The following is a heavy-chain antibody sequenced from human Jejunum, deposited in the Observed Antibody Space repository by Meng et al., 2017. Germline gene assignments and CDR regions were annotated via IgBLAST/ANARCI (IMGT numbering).Heavy chain of an antibody. CDR1: GGSINNYY. Sequence: SETLSLTCTVSGGSINNYYWSWIRQPSGKGLEWIGYVYDSGSTDYNPSLKSRVTISADTSKNQFSLKLNSVTPADTAVYYCARGYCSGGSCYGGFDPWGQGNLV. D-gene: IGHD2-15*01. CDR3: ARGYCSGGSCYGGFDP. CDR2: VYDSGST. V-gene: IGHV4-59*01. J-gene: IGHJ5*02.